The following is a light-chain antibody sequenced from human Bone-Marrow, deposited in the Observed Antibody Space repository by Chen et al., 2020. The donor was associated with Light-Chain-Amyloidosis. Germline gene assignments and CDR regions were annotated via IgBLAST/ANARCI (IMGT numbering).Light chain of an antibody. J-gene: IGLJ1*01. V-gene: IGLV2-14*01. CDR1: SSDVGGDNH. CDR3: SSYTITNTLV. Sequence: QSALTQPASVSGSLGQSLTISCTGTSSDVGGDNHVSWYQQHPDKAPKLMIYEVTNRPSWVPDRFSGSKSDNTASLTISGLQTEDEADYFCSSYTITNTLVFGSGTRVTVL. CDR2: EVT.